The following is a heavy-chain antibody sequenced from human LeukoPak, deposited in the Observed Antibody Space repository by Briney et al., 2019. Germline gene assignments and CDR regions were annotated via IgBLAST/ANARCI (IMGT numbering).Heavy chain of an antibody. Sequence: PSQTLSLTCTVSGGSISSGDYYWSWIRQPPGKGLEWIVYIYYSGSTYYNPSLKSRVTISVDTSKNQFSLELSSVTAADTAVYYCARAHYDSSWYEWGVGYYFDYWGQGTLVTVSS. CDR3: ARAHYDSSWYEWGVGYYFDY. V-gene: IGHV4-30-4*01. J-gene: IGHJ4*02. D-gene: IGHD6-13*01. CDR2: IYYSGST. CDR1: GGSISSGDYY.